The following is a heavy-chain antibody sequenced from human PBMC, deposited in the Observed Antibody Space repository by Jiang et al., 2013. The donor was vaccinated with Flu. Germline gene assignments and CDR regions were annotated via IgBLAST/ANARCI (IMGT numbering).Heavy chain of an antibody. CDR3: VADRGYSGFDLHYFDY. Sequence: GSGLVKPSQTLSLTCTVSGASISTGGYYWSWIRQHSGKGLEWIGYTHYSGSTYYNPSLKSRLSISLDTSKNQFSLKLSSVTAADTAIYYCVADRGYSGFDLHYFDYVGPGNPGHCLL. J-gene: IGHJ4*02. V-gene: IGHV4-31*03. D-gene: IGHD5-12*01. CDR1: GASISTGGYY. CDR2: THYSGST.